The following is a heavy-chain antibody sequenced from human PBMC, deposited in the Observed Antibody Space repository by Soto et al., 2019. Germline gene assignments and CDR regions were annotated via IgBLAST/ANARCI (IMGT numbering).Heavy chain of an antibody. V-gene: IGHV3-21*01. Sequence: PGGSLRLSCAASGFTFSSYSMNWVRRAPGKGLEWVSSISSSSSYIYYADSVKGRFTISRDNAKNSLYLQMNSLRAEDTAVYYCARLTGESYYFDYWGQGTLVTVSS. CDR2: ISSSSSYI. D-gene: IGHD7-27*01. CDR1: GFTFSSYS. J-gene: IGHJ4*02. CDR3: ARLTGESYYFDY.